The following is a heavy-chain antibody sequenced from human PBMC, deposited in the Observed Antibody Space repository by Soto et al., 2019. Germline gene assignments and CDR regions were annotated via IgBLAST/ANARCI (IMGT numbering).Heavy chain of an antibody. CDR1: GFTFSSYA. CDR2: ISYDGSNK. Sequence: QVQLVESGGGVVQPGRSLRLSCAASGFTFSSYAMHWVRKAPGKGLEWVAVISYDGSNKYYADSVKGRFTISRDNSKNTLYLQMNCLRAEDTAVYYCARGDEWERLRGAFDYWGQGTLVTVSS. D-gene: IGHD1-26*01. CDR3: ARGDEWERLRGAFDY. V-gene: IGHV3-30-3*01. J-gene: IGHJ4*02.